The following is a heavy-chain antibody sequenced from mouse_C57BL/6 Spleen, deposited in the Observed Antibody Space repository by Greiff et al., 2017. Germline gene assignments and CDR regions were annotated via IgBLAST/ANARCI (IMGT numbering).Heavy chain of an antibody. J-gene: IGHJ2*01. CDR1: GYAFSSSW. CDR3: ARNYVSSGNYFDY. D-gene: IGHD1-1*01. CDR2: IYPGDGDT. Sequence: VQLQQSGPELVKPGASVKISCKASGYAFSSSWMNWVKQRPGKGLEWIGRIYPGDGDTNYNGKFKGKATLTADKSSSTAYMQLSSLTSEDSAVYFCARNYVSSGNYFDYWGQGTTLTVSS. V-gene: IGHV1-82*01.